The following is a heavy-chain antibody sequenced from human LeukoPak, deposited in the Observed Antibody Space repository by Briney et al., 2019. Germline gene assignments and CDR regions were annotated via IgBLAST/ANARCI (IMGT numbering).Heavy chain of an antibody. CDR3: ARGAGYCSSTSCYLGDY. V-gene: IGHV1-18*01. CDR2: ISAYNGNT. J-gene: IGHJ4*02. CDR1: GGTFSSYA. Sequence: ASVKVSCKASGGTFSSYAISWVRQAPGQGLEWMGWISAYNGNTNYAQKLQGRVTMTTDTSTSTAYMELRSLRSDDTAVYYCARGAGYCSSTSCYLGDYWGQGTLVTVSS. D-gene: IGHD2-2*01.